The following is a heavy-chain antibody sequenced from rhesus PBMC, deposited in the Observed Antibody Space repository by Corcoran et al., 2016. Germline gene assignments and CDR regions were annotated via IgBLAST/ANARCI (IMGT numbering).Heavy chain of an antibody. CDR3: AKEGWGSVGAFDF. J-gene: IGHJ3*01. V-gene: IGHV3-119*01. Sequence: EVQLVESGGGLVQPGGSLRLSCAASGFTFSSYWMYWVRQAPGKGLEWVSRIISDGSSTSYADSVKGRFTIAREKAKNSLYLQMNSLRAEDTAVYYCAKEGWGSVGAFDFWGQGLRVTVSS. CDR2: IISDGSST. D-gene: IGHD5-24*01. CDR1: GFTFSSYW.